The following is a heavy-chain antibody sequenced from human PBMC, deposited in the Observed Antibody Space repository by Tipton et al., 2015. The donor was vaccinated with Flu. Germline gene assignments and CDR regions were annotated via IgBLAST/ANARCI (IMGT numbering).Heavy chain of an antibody. CDR1: GGSISSSSYY. CDR2: IYYSGNT. Sequence: TLSLTCTVSGGSISSSSYYWGWIRQPPGKGLEWIGSIYYSGNTYYNPSLKSRVTISVDTSKNQFSLKLSSVTAADTAVYYCARDLWNDRRAYYYYGVDVWGQGTTVTVPS. CDR3: ARDLWNDRRAYYYYGVDV. D-gene: IGHD1-1*01. J-gene: IGHJ6*02. V-gene: IGHV4-39*07.